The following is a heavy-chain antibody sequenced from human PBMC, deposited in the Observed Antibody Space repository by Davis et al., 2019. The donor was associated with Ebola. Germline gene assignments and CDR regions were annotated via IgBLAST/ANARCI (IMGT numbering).Heavy chain of an antibody. J-gene: IGHJ4*02. V-gene: IGHV3-7*01. CDR2: IKEDGSGI. CDR3: ARDFGRGADF. D-gene: IGHD2/OR15-2a*01. Sequence: GGSLRLSCAASGFTLSNAWMSWVRQAPGKGLEWVADIKEDGSGIQYVDSVKGRFTISRDNAKNSLFLQMNSLRAEDTAAYYCARDFGRGADFRGQGTVVTVSS. CDR1: GFTLSNAW.